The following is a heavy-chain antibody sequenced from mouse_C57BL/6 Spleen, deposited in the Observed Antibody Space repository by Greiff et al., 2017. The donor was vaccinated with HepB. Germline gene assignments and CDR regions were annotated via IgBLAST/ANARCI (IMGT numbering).Heavy chain of an antibody. D-gene: IGHD1-1*01. CDR1: GYTFTDYY. CDR3: ARSVYYGSSYGAMDY. Sequence: EVQLQQSGPELVKPGASVKISCKASGYTFTDYYMNWVKQSHGKSLEWIGDINPNNGGTSYNQKFKGKATLTVDKSSSTAYMELRSLTSEDSAVYYCARSVYYGSSYGAMDYWGQGTSVTVSS. V-gene: IGHV1-26*01. CDR2: INPNNGGT. J-gene: IGHJ4*01.